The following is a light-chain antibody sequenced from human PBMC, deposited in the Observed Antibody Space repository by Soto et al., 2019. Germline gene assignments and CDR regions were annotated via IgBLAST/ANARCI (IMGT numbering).Light chain of an antibody. Sequence: QSVLAQPPSASGTPGQRVTVSCSGSSFNIGGNTVNWYQKLPGTAPKVLIYGYTERPSGVPDRFSGSKSGISASLAISGLQSEDEADYYCVAWDDSLNAWVFGGGTKVTVL. V-gene: IGLV1-44*01. J-gene: IGLJ3*02. CDR3: VAWDDSLNAWV. CDR1: SFNIGGNT. CDR2: GYT.